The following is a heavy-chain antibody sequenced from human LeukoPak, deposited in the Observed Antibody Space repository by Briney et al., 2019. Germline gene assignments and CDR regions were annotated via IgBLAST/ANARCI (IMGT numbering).Heavy chain of an antibody. D-gene: IGHD2-2*01. CDR2: ISGSSSSSDGGAI. Sequence: PGGSLRLSCTASGFTFSTYSMNWVRQAPGRGLEWVSYISGSSSSSDGGAIQYADSVKGRFTISRDNAKNSLYLQMNSLRAEDTAVYYCARDQRYCSSSSCPWEPFDYWGQGTLVTVSS. J-gene: IGHJ4*02. V-gene: IGHV3-48*04. CDR3: ARDQRYCSSSSCPWEPFDY. CDR1: GFTFSTYS.